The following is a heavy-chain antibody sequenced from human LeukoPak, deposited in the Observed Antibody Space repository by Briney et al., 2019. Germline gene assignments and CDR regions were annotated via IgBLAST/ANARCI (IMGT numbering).Heavy chain of an antibody. CDR2: INTDTGNP. CDR1: GYTFSIYA. D-gene: IGHD2-8*02. V-gene: IGHV7-4-1*02. Sequence: ALVKVSCKASGYTFSIYAMNWVRQAPGQGLEWMGWINTDTGNPTYAQGFTGRFVFSLDTSVSTAYLQISSLEAEDTAVYYCARGTGTYYYGMDVWGQGTTVTVSS. CDR3: ARGTGTYYYGMDV. J-gene: IGHJ6*02.